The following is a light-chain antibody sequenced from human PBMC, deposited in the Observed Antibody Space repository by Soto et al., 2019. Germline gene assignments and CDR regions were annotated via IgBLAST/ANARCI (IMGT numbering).Light chain of an antibody. V-gene: IGKV3-15*01. J-gene: IGKJ4*01. CDR1: QSVGSN. Sequence: EVVMTQSPATLSVSPGERATLSCTASQSVGSNLAWYQQKPGQAPRLLIYGASTGATGIPARFSGSGSGTEFTLTISSLQSEDFAVYYCQQYSEALTFGGGTKVEIK. CDR3: QQYSEALT. CDR2: GAS.